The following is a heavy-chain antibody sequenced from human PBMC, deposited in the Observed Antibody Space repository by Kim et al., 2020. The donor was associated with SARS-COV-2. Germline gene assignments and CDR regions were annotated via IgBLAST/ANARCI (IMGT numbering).Heavy chain of an antibody. V-gene: IGHV3-21*01. J-gene: IGHJ5*02. CDR3: AREEYYYGSGSGSWFDP. D-gene: IGHD3-10*01. Sequence: GGSLRLSCAASGFTFSSYSMNWVRQAPGKGLEWVSSISSSSSYIYYADSVKGRFTISRDNAKNSLYLQMNSLRAEDTAVYYCAREEYYYGSGSGSWFDPWGQVTLVTVSS. CDR1: GFTFSSYS. CDR2: ISSSSSYI.